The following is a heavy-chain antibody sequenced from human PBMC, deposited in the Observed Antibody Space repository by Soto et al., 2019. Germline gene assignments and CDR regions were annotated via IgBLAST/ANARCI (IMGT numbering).Heavy chain of an antibody. Sequence: ASVKVSCKASGYTFTGYYMHWVRQAPGQGLEWMGWINPNSGGTNYAQKFQGWVTMTRDTSISTAYMELSRLRSDDTAVYYCARVFTRSVYYGSSLDAFDIWGQGTMVTVSS. CDR2: INPNSGGT. CDR1: GYTFTGYY. J-gene: IGHJ3*02. D-gene: IGHD3-10*01. V-gene: IGHV1-2*04. CDR3: ARVFTRSVYYGSSLDAFDI.